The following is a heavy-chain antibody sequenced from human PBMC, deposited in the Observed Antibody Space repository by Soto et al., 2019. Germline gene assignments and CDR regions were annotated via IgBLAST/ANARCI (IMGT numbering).Heavy chain of an antibody. D-gene: IGHD5-12*01. V-gene: IGHV1-69*04. CDR1: GGTFSSYT. CDR2: IIPILGIA. J-gene: IGHJ6*02. CDR3: ARDQGDGYNYNFYYYYGMDV. Sequence: VAAVKVSCKASGGTFSSYTISWVRQAPGQGLEWMGRIIPILGIANYAQKFQGRVTITADKSTSTAYMELSSLRSEDTAVYYCARDQGDGYNYNFYYYYGMDVWGQGTTVTVSS.